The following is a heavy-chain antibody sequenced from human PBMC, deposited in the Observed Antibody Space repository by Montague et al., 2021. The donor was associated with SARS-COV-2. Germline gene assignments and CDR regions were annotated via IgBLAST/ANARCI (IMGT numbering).Heavy chain of an antibody. V-gene: IGHV4-39*01. CDR1: GDSISSANYQ. J-gene: IGHJ4*02. Sequence: SETLSLTCNVSGDSISSANYQWAWFRQPPGKSLQWVGSISHSGSAYYNPSLKSRLTISVDMSKRLFSLDVESVAVADTAFYYCARQVGDFWTGFYVDSWGQGALVTVSS. CDR2: ISHSGSA. D-gene: IGHD3/OR15-3a*01. CDR3: ARQVGDFWTGFYVDS.